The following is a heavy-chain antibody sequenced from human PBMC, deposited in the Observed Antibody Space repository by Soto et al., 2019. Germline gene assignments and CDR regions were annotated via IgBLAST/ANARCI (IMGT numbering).Heavy chain of an antibody. Sequence: QVQLVESGGGVVQPGRSLRLSCAASGFTFSSYGIHWVRQAPGKGLEWVAVISYDGSNKYYADSVKGRFTISRDNSKNTLYLQMNSLRAEDTAVYYCALGFDSITYDPDLRGPFDIWGQGTMVTVSS. V-gene: IGHV3-30*03. CDR2: ISYDGSNK. D-gene: IGHD3-10*01. J-gene: IGHJ3*02. CDR3: ALGFDSITYDPDLRGPFDI. CDR1: GFTFSSYG.